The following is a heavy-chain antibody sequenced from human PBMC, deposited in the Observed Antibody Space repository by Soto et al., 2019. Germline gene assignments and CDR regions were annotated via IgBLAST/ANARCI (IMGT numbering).Heavy chain of an antibody. D-gene: IGHD2-15*01. CDR3: ARDVGACSGGGCYSIGFDP. Sequence: QVQLVQSGAEVKKPGASVKVSCKASGYTFTSYGISWVRQAPGQGLEWMGWISAYNGNTNYAQKLQGRVAMTTDTSTSTDYMELRSVRSEDTAVYYCARDVGACSGGGCYSIGFDPWGQGTLVTVSS. CDR1: GYTFTSYG. CDR2: ISAYNGNT. V-gene: IGHV1-18*01. J-gene: IGHJ5*02.